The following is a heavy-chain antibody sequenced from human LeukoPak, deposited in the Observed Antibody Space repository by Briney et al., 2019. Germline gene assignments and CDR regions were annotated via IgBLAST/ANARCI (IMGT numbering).Heavy chain of an antibody. Sequence: TLSLTCAVSGGSISSGWWWSWVRQSPGKGLEWIAEIHHSGTTHYNPSLKSRLSILVDKSKNQFSLKLTSMAAADTAVYYCARNGDYSMDYWGQGTLVTVPS. CDR1: GGSISSGWW. D-gene: IGHD2-15*01. CDR3: ARNGDYSMDY. V-gene: IGHV4-4*02. CDR2: IHHSGTT. J-gene: IGHJ4*02.